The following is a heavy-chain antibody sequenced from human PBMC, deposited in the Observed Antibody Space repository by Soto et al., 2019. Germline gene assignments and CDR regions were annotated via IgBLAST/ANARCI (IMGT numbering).Heavy chain of an antibody. V-gene: IGHV2-5*02. CDR2: IYWDDDK. CDR3: AYRGAVVRGKPNWFDP. CDR1: GFSLSTSGVG. J-gene: IGHJ5*02. Sequence: QITLKESGPTLVIPTQTLTLTCTFSGFSLSTSGVGVGWIRQPPGKALEWLALIYWDDDKRYSPSLNSRLTITKDTSTNQVVLTMTNMDPVDTATYYCAYRGAVVRGKPNWFDPWGQGTLVTVSS. D-gene: IGHD3-10*01.